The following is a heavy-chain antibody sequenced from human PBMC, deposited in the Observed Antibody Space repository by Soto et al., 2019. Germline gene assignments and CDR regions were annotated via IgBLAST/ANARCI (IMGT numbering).Heavy chain of an antibody. Sequence: QVQLQESGPGLVKPSETLSLTCTVSGGSISSYYWSWIRQPPGKGLEWIGYIYYSGTTKYNPSLKSRIIISVDTSKNQLSLKLSSVTAADTALYYCARLLYGLDVWGQGTTVTVSS. V-gene: IGHV4-59*01. CDR2: IYYSGTT. CDR1: GGSISSYY. D-gene: IGHD1-26*01. J-gene: IGHJ6*02. CDR3: ARLLYGLDV.